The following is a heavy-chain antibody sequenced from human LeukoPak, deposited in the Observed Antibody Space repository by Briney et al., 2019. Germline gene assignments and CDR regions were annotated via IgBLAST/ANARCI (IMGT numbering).Heavy chain of an antibody. D-gene: IGHD1-26*01. CDR2: IYHSGST. CDR1: GGSISSGGYS. J-gene: IGHJ4*02. V-gene: IGHV4-30-2*01. Sequence: PSETLSLTCAVSGGSISSGGYSWSWIRQPPGKGLEWIGYIYHSGSTYCNPSLKSRVTISVDRSKNQFSLKLSSVTAADTAVYYCARAIIGSPKVYYFDYWGQGTLVTVSS. CDR3: ARAIIGSPKVYYFDY.